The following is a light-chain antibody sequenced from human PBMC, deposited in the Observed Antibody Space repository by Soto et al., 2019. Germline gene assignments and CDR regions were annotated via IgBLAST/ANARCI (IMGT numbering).Light chain of an antibody. V-gene: IGKV1-5*03. CDR2: KAS. J-gene: IGKJ1*01. CDR3: QQYNNWPKM. CDR1: QSISSW. Sequence: EIQMTQSPSILSASVGDRVTITCRASQSISSWLAWYQQKPGKAPNLLIHKASHLESGVPSRFSGSGSGTEFTLTISSLQSEDFAVYYCQQYNNWPKMFGQGTKVDI.